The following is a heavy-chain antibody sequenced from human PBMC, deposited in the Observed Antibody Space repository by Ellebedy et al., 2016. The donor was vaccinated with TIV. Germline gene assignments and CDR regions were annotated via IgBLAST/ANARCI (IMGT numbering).Heavy chain of an antibody. CDR3: ARILVPRSYWYFDL. J-gene: IGHJ2*01. D-gene: IGHD2-15*01. Sequence: AASVKVSCKASGYIFTGYYMHWVRQAPGQGLEWMGWINPKSGGTNYAQRFQGRVTMTRDTSISTAYMELSRLRSDDTAVYYCARILVPRSYWYFDLWGRGTLVTVSS. V-gene: IGHV1-2*02. CDR2: INPKSGGT. CDR1: GYIFTGYY.